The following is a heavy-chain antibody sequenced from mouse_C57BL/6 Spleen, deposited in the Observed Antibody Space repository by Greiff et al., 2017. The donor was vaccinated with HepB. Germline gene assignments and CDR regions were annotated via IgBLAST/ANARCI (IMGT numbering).Heavy chain of an antibody. CDR2: IYPGDGDT. J-gene: IGHJ4*01. CDR1: GYAFSSSW. Sequence: QVQLKESGPELVKPGASVKISCKASGYAFSSSWMNWVKQRPGKGLEWIGRIYPGDGDTNYNGKFKGKATLTADKSSSTAYMQHSSLTSEDSAVYFCARVLVMDYWGQGTSVTVSS. V-gene: IGHV1-82*01. CDR3: ARVLVMDY. D-gene: IGHD4-1*01.